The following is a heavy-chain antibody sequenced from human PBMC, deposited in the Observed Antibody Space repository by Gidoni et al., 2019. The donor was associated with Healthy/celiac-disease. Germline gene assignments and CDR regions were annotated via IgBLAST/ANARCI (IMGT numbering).Heavy chain of an antibody. CDR1: GGSFSGYN. Sequence: QVQLQQWGAGLLKPSETLSLICAVYGGSFSGYNWGWIRQPPGKGLEWIGEINHSGSSNYNPSLKSRVTISVDTSKNQFSLKVSSVTAADTAVYYCAAHPGGYSYGPTMYNWFDPWGQGTLVTVSS. D-gene: IGHD5-18*01. V-gene: IGHV4-34*01. J-gene: IGHJ5*02. CDR3: AAHPGGYSYGPTMYNWFDP. CDR2: INHSGSS.